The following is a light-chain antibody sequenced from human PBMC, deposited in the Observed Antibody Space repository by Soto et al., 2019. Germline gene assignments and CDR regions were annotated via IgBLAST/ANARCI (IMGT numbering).Light chain of an antibody. CDR3: LHYSNWWS. CDR1: QRLRSN. CDR2: GAS. Sequence: EIVMTQSPATLSVSPGGRATLSCRASQRLRSNLAWYQQNVGQAPRLLIYGASIRASRVPARFSGSGSGTDFSLTISSLESEDFGVYFCLHYSNWWSFGQGTKVEI. V-gene: IGKV3-15*01. J-gene: IGKJ1*01.